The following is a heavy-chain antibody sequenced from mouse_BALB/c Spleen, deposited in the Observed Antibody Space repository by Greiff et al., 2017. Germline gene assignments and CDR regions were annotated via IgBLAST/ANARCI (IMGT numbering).Heavy chain of an antibody. J-gene: IGHJ2*01. D-gene: IGHD1-1*01. CDR1: GFTFSSYA. V-gene: IGHV5-6-5*01. CDR2: ISSGGST. Sequence: EVQGVESGGGLVKPGGSLKLSCAASGFTFSSYAMSWVRQTPEKRLEWVASISSGGSTYYPDSVKGRFTISRDNARNILYLQMSSLRSEDTAMYYCARRGLYGSSNYFDYWGQGTTLTVSS. CDR3: ARRGLYGSSNYFDY.